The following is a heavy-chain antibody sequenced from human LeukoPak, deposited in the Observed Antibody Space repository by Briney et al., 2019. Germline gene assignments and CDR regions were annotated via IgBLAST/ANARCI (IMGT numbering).Heavy chain of an antibody. CDR1: GFTVSSNY. D-gene: IGHD2-2*01. CDR3: AKEGPQYCSSTNCLGGY. Sequence: PGGSLRLSCAASGFTVSSNYMSWVRQAPGKGLEWVAFIRYDGSNKYYADSVKGRFTISRDNSKNTLYLQMNSLRAEDTAVYYCAKEGPQYCSSTNCLGGYWGQGTLVTVSS. V-gene: IGHV3-30*02. CDR2: IRYDGSNK. J-gene: IGHJ4*02.